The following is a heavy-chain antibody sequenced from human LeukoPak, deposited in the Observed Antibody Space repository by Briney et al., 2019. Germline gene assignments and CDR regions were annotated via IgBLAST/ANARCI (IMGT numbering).Heavy chain of an antibody. CDR1: GGTFSSYA. J-gene: IGHJ4*02. V-gene: IGHV1-69*06. D-gene: IGHD1-26*01. Sequence: SVKVSCKASGGTFSSYAISWVRQAPGQGLEWMGGIIPIFGTANYAQKFQGRVTITADKSTSTAYMELSSLRSEDTAVYYCARQSYYGFFKDYWGQGTLVTVSS. CDR2: IIPIFGTA. CDR3: ARQSYYGFFKDY.